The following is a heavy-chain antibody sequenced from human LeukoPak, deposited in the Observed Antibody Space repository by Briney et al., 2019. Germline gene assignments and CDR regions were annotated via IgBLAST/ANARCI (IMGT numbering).Heavy chain of an antibody. CDR2: IYHSGST. J-gene: IGHJ3*02. Sequence: SQTLSLTCAVSGGSISSGGYSWSWLRQPPGTGLEWIGYIYHSGSTYYNPSLKSRVTISVDRSKNQFSLKLSSVTAADTAVYYCAREGPSDAFDIWGQGTMVTVSS. CDR3: AREGPSDAFDI. CDR1: GGSISSGGYS. V-gene: IGHV4-30-2*01.